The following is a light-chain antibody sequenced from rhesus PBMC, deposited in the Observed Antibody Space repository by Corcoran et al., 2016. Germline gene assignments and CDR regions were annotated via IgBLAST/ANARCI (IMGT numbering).Light chain of an antibody. CDR1: QSISSW. CDR2: KAS. J-gene: IGKJ4*01. Sequence: DIQMTQSPSSLSASVGDTVTITCRASQSISSWLDWYQQKPGKAPKLLHYKASSLQSGDPSRFSGSGSGTDFTLTISSLQPEDFATYYCLQYSSSTLTFGGGTKVELK. V-gene: IGKV1-22*01. CDR3: LQYSSSTLT.